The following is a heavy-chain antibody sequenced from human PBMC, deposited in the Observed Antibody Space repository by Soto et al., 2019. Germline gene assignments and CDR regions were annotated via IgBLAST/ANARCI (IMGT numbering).Heavy chain of an antibody. V-gene: IGHV4-4*02. CDR1: GGSISSSNW. CDR2: IYHSGST. Sequence: QVQLQESGPGLVKPSGTLSLTCAVSGGSISSSNWWSWVRQPPGKGLEWIGEIYHSGSTNYNPSLKSRVTRSVDTSKNQFSLKLSSVTAADTAVYYCARDGRYFEGLAVGMDVWGQGTTVTVSS. J-gene: IGHJ6*02. D-gene: IGHD3-9*01. CDR3: ARDGRYFEGLAVGMDV.